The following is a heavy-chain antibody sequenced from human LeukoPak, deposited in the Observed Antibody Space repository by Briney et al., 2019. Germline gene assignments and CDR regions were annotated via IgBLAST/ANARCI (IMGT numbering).Heavy chain of an antibody. CDR1: GYTFTSYY. CDR2: INPSGGST. Sequence: ASVKVSCTASGYTFTSYYMHWVRQAPGQGLEWMGIINPSGGSTSYAQKFQGRVTMTRDTSTSTVYMELSSLRSEDTAVYYCARDTPPLNWFDPWDQGTLVTVSS. J-gene: IGHJ5*02. CDR3: ARDTPPLNWFDP. V-gene: IGHV1-46*01.